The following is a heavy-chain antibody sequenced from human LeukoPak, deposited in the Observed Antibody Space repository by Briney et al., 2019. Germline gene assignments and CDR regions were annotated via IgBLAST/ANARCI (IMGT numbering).Heavy chain of an antibody. CDR1: GYTFTNYG. D-gene: IGHD3-22*01. CDR2: ITTYNGNT. Sequence: ASVKVSCKASGYTFTNYGISWVRQAPGQGLEWMGWITTYNGNTNYAQNFQGRVTMTTDTSTSTGYMELRSLRSDDTAVYYCARDGVFSISGYYDSSGYGFDIWGQGTMVAVSS. CDR3: ARDGVFSISGYYDSSGYGFDI. V-gene: IGHV1-18*01. J-gene: IGHJ3*02.